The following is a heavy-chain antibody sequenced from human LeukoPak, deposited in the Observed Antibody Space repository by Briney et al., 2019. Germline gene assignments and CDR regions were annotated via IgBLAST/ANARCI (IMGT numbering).Heavy chain of an antibody. Sequence: SETLSLTCTVSGGSVSSGDYYWSWIRQPPGKGLEWIGYIYYSGSTNYNPSLKSRVTISVDTSKNQFSLKLSSVTAADTAVYYCARLHCSGGSCYLAYWGQGTLVTVSS. D-gene: IGHD2-15*01. CDR3: ARLHCSGGSCYLAY. J-gene: IGHJ4*02. V-gene: IGHV4-61*08. CDR1: GGSVSSGDYY. CDR2: IYYSGST.